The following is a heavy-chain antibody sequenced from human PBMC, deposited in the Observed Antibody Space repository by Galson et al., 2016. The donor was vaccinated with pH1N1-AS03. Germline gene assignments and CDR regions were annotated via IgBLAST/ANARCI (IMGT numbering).Heavy chain of an antibody. CDR2: ISADNGDT. J-gene: IGHJ4*02. CDR3: ARGDSGYNWPLDY. V-gene: IGHV1-3*01. CDR1: GYIFINYA. D-gene: IGHD5-12*01. Sequence: SVKVSCKASGYIFINYAMHWVRQGPGQRLEWMGWISADNGDTEYSQNFQGRVTITRDTSASTAYMEVISLTSEETAVYYCARGDSGYNWPLDYWGQGTLVTVSS.